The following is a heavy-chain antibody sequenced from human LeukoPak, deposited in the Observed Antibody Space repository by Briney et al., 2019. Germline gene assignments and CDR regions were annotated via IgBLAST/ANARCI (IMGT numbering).Heavy chain of an antibody. CDR2: ISSSGSTI. D-gene: IGHD3-22*01. Sequence: PPGGSLRLSCAASGFTFGRYEMNWVRRAPGKGLEWVSYISSSGSTIYYADSVKGRFTISRDNAKKSLYLQMNSLRAEDTAVYYCARDWGAYYHFFDYWGQGTLVTVSS. CDR1: GFTFGRYE. CDR3: ARDWGAYYHFFDY. J-gene: IGHJ4*02. V-gene: IGHV3-48*03.